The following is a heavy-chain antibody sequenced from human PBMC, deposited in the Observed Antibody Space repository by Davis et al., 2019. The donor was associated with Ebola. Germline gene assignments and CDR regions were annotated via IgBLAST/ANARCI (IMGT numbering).Heavy chain of an antibody. CDR3: ARRHWNWDAFDI. Sequence: GSLRLSCTVSGGSIISSSSYWGWIRQPPRKGLEWIGSIYYSGITYYNPSLKSRVTISVDTSKNQFSLKLSSVTAADTAVYYCARRHWNWDAFDIWGQGTMVTVSS. J-gene: IGHJ3*02. V-gene: IGHV4-39*07. CDR1: GGSIISSSSY. CDR2: IYYSGIT. D-gene: IGHD1-7*01.